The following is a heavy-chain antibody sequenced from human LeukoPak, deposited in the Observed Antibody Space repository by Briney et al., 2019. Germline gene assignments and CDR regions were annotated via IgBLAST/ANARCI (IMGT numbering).Heavy chain of an antibody. CDR1: GGSISSYY. J-gene: IGHJ4*02. V-gene: IGHV4-59*01. CDR3: ARGQNNYYYDSSGYYYDY. D-gene: IGHD3-22*01. Sequence: SETLSLTCTVSGGSISSYYWSWIRQPPGKGLEWIGYIYYSGSTNYNPSLKSRVTISVDTSKNQFSLKLNSVTAADTAVYYCARGQNNYYYDSSGYYYDYWGQGTLVTVSS. CDR2: IYYSGST.